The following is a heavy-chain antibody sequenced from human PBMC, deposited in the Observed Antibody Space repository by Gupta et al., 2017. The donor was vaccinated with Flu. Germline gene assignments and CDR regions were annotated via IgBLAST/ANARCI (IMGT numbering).Heavy chain of an antibody. J-gene: IGHJ4*02. D-gene: IGHD6-19*01. CDR3: TTDGGIAVAGRGFDY. CDR2: IKSKTDGGTT. CDR1: GFTFXXXW. V-gene: IGHV3-15*01. Sequence: EVQLVESGGGLVKPGGSLXLXCAASGFTFXXXWLSWVRQSQGKGLEWVGRIKSKTDGGTTDYAAPVKGRFTISRDDSKNTLYLQMNSLKTEDTAVYYCTTDGGIAVAGRGFDYWGQGTLVTVSS.